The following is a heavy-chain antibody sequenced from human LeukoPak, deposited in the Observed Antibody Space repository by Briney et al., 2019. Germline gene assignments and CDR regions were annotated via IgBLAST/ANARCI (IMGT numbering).Heavy chain of an antibody. D-gene: IGHD3-9*01. J-gene: IGHJ5*02. CDR3: ARHYTPLRYFDWLLDEEGKNWFGP. V-gene: IGHV5-51*01. Sequence: GESLKISCKGSGYNFTSYWIGWVRQMPGKGLEWMGIIYPGDSDTRYSPSFQGQVTISADKSISTAYLQWSSLKASDTAMYYCARHYTPLRYFDWLLDEEGKNWFGPWGQGTLVTISS. CDR1: GYNFTSYW. CDR2: IYPGDSDT.